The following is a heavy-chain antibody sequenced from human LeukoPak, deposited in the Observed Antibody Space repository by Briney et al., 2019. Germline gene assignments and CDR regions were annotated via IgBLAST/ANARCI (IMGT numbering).Heavy chain of an antibody. J-gene: IGHJ4*02. CDR2: ISGSGGST. V-gene: IGHV3-23*01. Sequence: GGSLRLSCAASGFTFSSYAMSWVRQAPGKGLEWVPAISGSGGSTYYADSVKGRFTISRDNAKNSLYLQMKSLRDEDTAVYYCARYGSGTSYITNYFDYWGQGTLVTVSS. CDR3: ARYGSGTSYITNYFDY. D-gene: IGHD3-10*01. CDR1: GFTFSSYA.